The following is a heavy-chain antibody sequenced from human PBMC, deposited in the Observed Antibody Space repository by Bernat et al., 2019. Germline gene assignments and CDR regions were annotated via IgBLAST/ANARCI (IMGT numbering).Heavy chain of an antibody. V-gene: IGHV5-10-1*01. CDR1: GYSFTSYW. Sequence: EVQLVQSGAEVKKPGESLKISCKGSGYSFTSYWIGWVRQMPGKGLEWMGRIDPSDSYTNYSPSFQGHVTLSADKSISTAYLQWSSLKASDTAMYYWARQGGVVPAAYDYWGQGTLVTVSS. D-gene: IGHD2-2*01. J-gene: IGHJ4*02. CDR2: IDPSDSYT. CDR3: ARQGGVVPAAYDY.